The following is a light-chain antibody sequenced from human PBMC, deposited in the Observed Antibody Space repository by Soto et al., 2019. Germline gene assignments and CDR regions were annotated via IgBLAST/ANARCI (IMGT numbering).Light chain of an antibody. CDR2: VAS. J-gene: IGKJ5*01. CDR1: QGIRND. V-gene: IGKV1-17*01. Sequence: DIQMTQSPSSLSASVGDRVTITCRASQGIRNDLAWYQQKPGEAPKRLIYVASSLQSGVPSRFSGSGSGTEFPLTISSLQPEDSATYYCLQHNNYPPITLGQGTRLEIK. CDR3: LQHNNYPPIT.